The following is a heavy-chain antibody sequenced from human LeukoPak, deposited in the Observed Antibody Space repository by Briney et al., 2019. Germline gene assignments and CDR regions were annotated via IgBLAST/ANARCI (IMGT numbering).Heavy chain of an antibody. CDR1: GFTFSSYG. Sequence: GGSLRLSCAASGFTFSSYGMHWVRQAPGKGLEWVAFIRYDGSNKYYADSVKGRFTISRDNAKNSLYLLMNSLRAEDTAVYYCARRRMQWLESKNFDYWGQGTLVTVSS. CDR3: ARRRMQWLESKNFDY. D-gene: IGHD6-19*01. CDR2: IRYDGSNK. J-gene: IGHJ4*02. V-gene: IGHV3-30*02.